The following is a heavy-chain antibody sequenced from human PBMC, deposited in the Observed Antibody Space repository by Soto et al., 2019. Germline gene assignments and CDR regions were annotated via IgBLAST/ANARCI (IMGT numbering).Heavy chain of an antibody. J-gene: IGHJ5*02. CDR3: ARVGLYCSSTSCYREVYWFDP. V-gene: IGHV4-30-2*01. CDR1: GGSIISGGYS. Sequence: SETLSLTCAVSGGSIISGGYSWSWIRQPPGKGLEWIGYIYSGTTHYNPSLESRVTIAMDRSKNQFSLKLSSVTAADTAVYYCARVGLYCSSTSCYREVYWFDPWGQGTLVTVSS. D-gene: IGHD2-2*02. CDR2: IYSGTT.